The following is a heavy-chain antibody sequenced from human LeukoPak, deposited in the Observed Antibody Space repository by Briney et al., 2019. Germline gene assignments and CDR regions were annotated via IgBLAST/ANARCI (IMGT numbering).Heavy chain of an antibody. CDR3: TRPKSNTYLRSAFDI. CDR1: DHSISSDYY. CDR2: IYHSGTT. D-gene: IGHD2/OR15-2a*01. V-gene: IGHV4-38-2*02. J-gene: IGHJ3*02. Sequence: SETLSLTCIVSDHSISSDYYWGWIRQPPGKGLEWIGSIYHSGTTYYNPSLKSRVTISIDTSKNQFSLKLSSVTAADTAVYYCTRPKSNTYLRSAFDIWGQGTMVTVSS.